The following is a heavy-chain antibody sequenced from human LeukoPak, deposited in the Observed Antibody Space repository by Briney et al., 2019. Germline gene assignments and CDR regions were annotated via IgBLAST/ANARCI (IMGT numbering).Heavy chain of an antibody. CDR3: ANDEPYSSSWSGDYYGMDV. Sequence: GRSLRLSCAASGFTFSSYGMHWVRQAPGKGLEGVAVISYDGGNKYYADSVKGRFTISRDNSKNTLYLQMNSLRAEDTAVYYCANDEPYSSSWSGDYYGMDVWGKGTTVTVSS. J-gene: IGHJ6*04. D-gene: IGHD6-13*01. V-gene: IGHV3-30*18. CDR1: GFTFSSYG. CDR2: ISYDGGNK.